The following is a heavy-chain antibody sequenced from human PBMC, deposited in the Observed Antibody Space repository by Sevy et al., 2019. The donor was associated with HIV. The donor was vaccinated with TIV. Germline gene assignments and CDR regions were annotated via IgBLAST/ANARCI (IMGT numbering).Heavy chain of an antibody. J-gene: IGHJ4*02. D-gene: IGHD5-18*01. CDR1: GFTFSSYA. Sequence: GGSLRLSCAASGFTFSSYAMSWVRQAPGKGLEWVSAISGSGGSTYYADSVKGRFTISRDNSKNTLYLQMNSLRAEDTAVYYCAKEAGRGYSYCLSPQYFDYWGQGTLVTVSS. CDR3: AKEAGRGYSYCLSPQYFDY. CDR2: ISGSGGST. V-gene: IGHV3-23*01.